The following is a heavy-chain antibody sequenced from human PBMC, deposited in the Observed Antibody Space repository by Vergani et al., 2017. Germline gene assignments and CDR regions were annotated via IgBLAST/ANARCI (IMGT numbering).Heavy chain of an antibody. J-gene: IGHJ4*02. V-gene: IGHV4-59*01. D-gene: IGHD3-22*01. Sequence: QVRLQESGPGLVKPSETLSLTCSVSGGSMSGYYWSWIRQPPGKELEWIGYMYHSGSTNYNPSLETRVTISGDTSKNQFSLKLNSVTAADTAVYYCARDLFYYDSSGYYSGFFDYWGQGTLVTVSS. CDR2: MYHSGST. CDR3: ARDLFYYDSSGYYSGFFDY. CDR1: GGSMSGYY.